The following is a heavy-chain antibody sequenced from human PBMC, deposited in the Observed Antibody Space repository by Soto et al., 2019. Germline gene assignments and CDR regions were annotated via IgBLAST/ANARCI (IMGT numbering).Heavy chain of an antibody. Sequence: QVQLVQSGAEVKKPGASVKVSCKASGYTFTTYAIYWVRQAPGQRPEWMGWINADNGNTRYSQKFQGRVTITRDTSASTAYMELSSLRSDDTAVYYCATDPHYYDTTGYCLDNWGQGTLVTVSS. J-gene: IGHJ4*02. V-gene: IGHV1-3*01. CDR1: GYTFTTYA. CDR2: INADNGNT. CDR3: ATDPHYYDTTGYCLDN. D-gene: IGHD3-22*01.